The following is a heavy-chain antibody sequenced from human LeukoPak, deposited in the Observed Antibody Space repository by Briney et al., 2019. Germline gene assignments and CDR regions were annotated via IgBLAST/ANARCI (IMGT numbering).Heavy chain of an antibody. CDR3: ARIKKAEGFLIDS. CDR2: IYYSGST. Sequence: SETLSLTCSVSGDSISTGGYYWTWIRQPPGKGLEWIGYIYYSGSTYLSPSLKSRLTISVDTSRGQLSLKLSSVSAADAAVYFCARIKKAEGFLIDSWGQGSLAIVSS. J-gene: IGHJ4*02. CDR1: GDSISTGGYY. V-gene: IGHV4-31*03.